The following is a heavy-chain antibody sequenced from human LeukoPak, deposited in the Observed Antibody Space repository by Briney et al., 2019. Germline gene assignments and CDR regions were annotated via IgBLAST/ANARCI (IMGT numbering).Heavy chain of an antibody. CDR2: INPNSGGT. Sequence: ASVKVSCKASGYTFTGYYMHWVRQAPGQGLEWMGWINPNSGGTNYAQKFQGRVTMTRDTSISPAYMELSRLRSDDTAVYYCARDKGPLGTRYYFDYWGQGTLVTVSS. CDR3: ARDKGPLGTRYYFDY. D-gene: IGHD2-2*01. CDR1: GYTFTGYY. V-gene: IGHV1-2*02. J-gene: IGHJ4*02.